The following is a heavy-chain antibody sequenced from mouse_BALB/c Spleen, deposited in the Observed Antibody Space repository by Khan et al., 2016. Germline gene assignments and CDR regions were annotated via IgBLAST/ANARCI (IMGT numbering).Heavy chain of an antibody. CDR2: INTETGEP. J-gene: IGHJ4*01. CDR1: GYTFTDYS. CDR3: ARRGYGYDYAMDY. V-gene: IGHV9-2-1*01. D-gene: IGHD2-2*01. Sequence: QFQLVQSGPELKKPGETVKISCKASGYTFTDYSMHWVKRVPGKGLKWMGWINTETGEPTYADDFKGRFAFSLENSARPAYLQLNNLKNEDTATYFCARRGYGYDYAMDYWGQGTSVTVSS.